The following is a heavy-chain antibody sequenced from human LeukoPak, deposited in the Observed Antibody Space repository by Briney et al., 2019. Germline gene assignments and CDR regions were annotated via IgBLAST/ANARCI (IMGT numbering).Heavy chain of an antibody. D-gene: IGHD6-6*01. CDR1: GFSFSSYT. V-gene: IGHV3-48*01. CDR2: ISSSSNI. Sequence: GGSLRLSCAASGFSFSSYTMNWVRQAPGKGLEWVSYISSSSNIYYADSVKGRFTISRDNAKNSLYLQMNSLRAEDAAVYYCARVSPYSSSSADFWGQGTLVTVSS. CDR3: ARVSPYSSSSADF. J-gene: IGHJ4*02.